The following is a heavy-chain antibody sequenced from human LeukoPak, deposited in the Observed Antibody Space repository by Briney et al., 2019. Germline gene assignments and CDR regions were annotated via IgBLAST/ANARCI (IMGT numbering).Heavy chain of an antibody. Sequence: GGSLRLSCAASGLTLSNHWMTWVRLAPGRGLEWVANIKEDGTETYYVDSVKGRFTISRDNAKNSLYLQMNSLRVEDTAVYYCAKEGRSLQTYWGQGTLVTVSS. CDR1: GLTLSNHW. D-gene: IGHD5-24*01. CDR3: AKEGRSLQTY. J-gene: IGHJ4*02. V-gene: IGHV3-7*03. CDR2: IKEDGTET.